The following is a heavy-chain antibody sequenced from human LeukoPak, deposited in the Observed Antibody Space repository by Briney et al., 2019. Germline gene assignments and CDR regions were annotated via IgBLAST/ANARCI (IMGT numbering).Heavy chain of an antibody. J-gene: IGHJ4*02. D-gene: IGHD3-22*01. CDR2: IYHSGST. Sequence: ETLSLTCTVSGYSISSGFYWGWIRQPPGKGLEWIGSIYHSGSTYYNPSLKSRVTISVDTSKNQFSLKLSSVTAADTAVYYCARDTNYYDSSGEQKNDYWGQGTLVTVSS. V-gene: IGHV4-38-2*02. CDR1: GYSISSGFY. CDR3: ARDTNYYDSSGEQKNDY.